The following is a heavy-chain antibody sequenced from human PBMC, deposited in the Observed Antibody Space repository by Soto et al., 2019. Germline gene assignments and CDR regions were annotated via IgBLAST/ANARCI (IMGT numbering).Heavy chain of an antibody. V-gene: IGHV4-4*02. CDR1: GGSISSSNW. D-gene: IGHD4-4*01. CDR2: IYHSGST. CDR3: ASLRETTADAFDI. J-gene: IGHJ3*02. Sequence: PSETLSLTCAVSGGSISSSNWWSWVRQPPGKGLEWIGEIYHSGSTNYNPSLKSRVTISVDKSKNQFPLKLSSVTAADTAVYYCASLRETTADAFDIWGQGTMVTVSS.